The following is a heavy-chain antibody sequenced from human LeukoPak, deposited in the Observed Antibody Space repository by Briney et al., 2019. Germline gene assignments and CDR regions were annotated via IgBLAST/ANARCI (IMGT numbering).Heavy chain of an antibody. V-gene: IGHV4-61*02. D-gene: IGHD1-26*01. CDR1: GGSISSRSYY. J-gene: IGHJ4*02. CDR2: IYTT. Sequence: SQTLSLTCTVSGGSISSRSYYWSWIRQPAGKGLEWIGRIYTTNYNPSLKSRVTISVDTSKNQFSLKLSSVTAADTAVYYCARGNSGSSHPLDYWGQGTLVTVSS. CDR3: ARGNSGSSHPLDY.